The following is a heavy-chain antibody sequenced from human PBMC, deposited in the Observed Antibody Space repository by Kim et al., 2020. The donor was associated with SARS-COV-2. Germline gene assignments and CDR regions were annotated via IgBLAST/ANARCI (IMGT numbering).Heavy chain of an antibody. D-gene: IGHD2-2*01. CDR2: IYYSGST. J-gene: IGHJ5*02. Sequence: SETLSLTCTVSGGSISSSSYYWGWIRQPPGKGLEWIGSIYYSGSTYYNPSLKSRVTISVDTSKNQFSLKLSSVTAADTAVYYCARQLKAAIPNWFDPWGQGTLVTVSS. V-gene: IGHV4-39*01. CDR3: ARQLKAAIPNWFDP. CDR1: GGSISSSSYY.